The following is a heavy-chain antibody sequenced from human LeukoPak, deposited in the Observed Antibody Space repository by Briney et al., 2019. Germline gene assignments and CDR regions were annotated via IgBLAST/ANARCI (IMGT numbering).Heavy chain of an antibody. V-gene: IGHV4-4*09. J-gene: IGHJ6*03. D-gene: IGHD3-10*01. CDR1: GGSISSYY. CDR2: IYTSGST. Sequence: PSETLSLTCTVSGGSISSYYWSWIRQPPGKGLEWIGYIYTSGSTNYNPSLKSRATISVDTSKNQFSLKLSSVTAADTAVYYCARGRREVTSGYYYYYYMDVWGKGTTVTVSS. CDR3: ARGRREVTSGYYYYYYMDV.